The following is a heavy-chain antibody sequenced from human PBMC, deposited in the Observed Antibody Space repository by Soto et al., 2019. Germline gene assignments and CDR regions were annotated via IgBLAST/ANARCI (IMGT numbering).Heavy chain of an antibody. CDR3: TTRTTVITRGYYYGMDV. CDR1: GFTFSNAW. V-gene: IGHV3-15*01. D-gene: IGHD4-17*01. CDR2: IKSKTDGGTT. Sequence: EVQLVESGGGLVKPGGSLRLSCAASGFTFSNAWMSWVRQAPGKGLEWVGRIKSKTDGGTTDYAAPVKGRFTISRDDSKNTLYLQVNSLKTEDTAVYYCTTRTTVITRGYYYGMDVWGQGTTVTVSS. J-gene: IGHJ6*02.